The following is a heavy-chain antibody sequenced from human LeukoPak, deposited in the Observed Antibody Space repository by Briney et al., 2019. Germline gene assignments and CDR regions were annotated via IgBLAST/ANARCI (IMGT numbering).Heavy chain of an antibody. V-gene: IGHV4-34*01. D-gene: IGHD2-2*01. J-gene: IGHJ6*03. Sequence: LETLSLTCAVYGGSFSGYYWSWIRQPPGKGLEWIGEINHSGSTNYNPSLKSRVTISVDTSKNQFSLKLSSVTAADTAVYYCARGPSYCSSTSCYGYYYMDVWGKGTTVTVSS. CDR1: GGSFSGYY. CDR2: INHSGST. CDR3: ARGPSYCSSTSCYGYYYMDV.